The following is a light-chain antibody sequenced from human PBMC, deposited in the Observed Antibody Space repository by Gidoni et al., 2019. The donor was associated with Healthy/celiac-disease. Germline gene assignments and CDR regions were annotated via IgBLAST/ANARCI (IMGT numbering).Light chain of an antibody. Sequence: DIQMTQSPSSLSASVGARVTITCRASQSISSYLNWYQQKPGKAPKLLIYAASSLQSVVPSRFSGSGSGTDFTLTISSLQPEDFATYYCQQSYSTPRTFXXXTKLEIK. CDR3: QQSYSTPRT. V-gene: IGKV1-39*01. CDR2: AAS. CDR1: QSISSY. J-gene: IGKJ2*01.